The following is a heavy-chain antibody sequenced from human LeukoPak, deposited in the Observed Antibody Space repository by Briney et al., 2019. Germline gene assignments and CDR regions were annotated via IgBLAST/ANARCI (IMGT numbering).Heavy chain of an antibody. CDR3: ARDGGYNGGYFDY. Sequence: GGSLRLSCAASGFTFSRYGMHWVRQAPGKGLEWVAVISYDGSNKYYADSVKGRFTISRDNSKNTLYLQMNSLRAEDTAVYYCARDGGYNGGYFDYWGQGTLVTVSS. CDR1: GFTFSRYG. J-gene: IGHJ4*02. V-gene: IGHV3-30*03. D-gene: IGHD5-24*01. CDR2: ISYDGSNK.